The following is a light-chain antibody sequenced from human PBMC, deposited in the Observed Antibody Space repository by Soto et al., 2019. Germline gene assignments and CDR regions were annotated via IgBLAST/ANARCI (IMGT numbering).Light chain of an antibody. CDR3: ISYAGNQKVV. J-gene: IGLJ2*01. CDR2: EVS. CDR1: SSDGGDYKF. Sequence: QSVLTQPPSASGTPGKSVTISCTGTSSDGGDYKFISRYQQHPGKAPNLLIYEVSRRPSGVPDRFSGSKSGNTASLTVAGLQAEDVADYYCISYAGNQKVVFGGGTKLSVL. V-gene: IGLV2-8*01.